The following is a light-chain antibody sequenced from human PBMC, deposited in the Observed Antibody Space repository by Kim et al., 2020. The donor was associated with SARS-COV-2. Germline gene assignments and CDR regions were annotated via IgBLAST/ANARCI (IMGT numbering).Light chain of an antibody. J-gene: IGLJ3*02. CDR3: AVWDYCLNGRV. Sequence: QRFTFSCSGIYSHIGDYPISLYQHAPGAAPKLLIDSYDLRLSGVPALFSGSKSGASACLAISGLQSEDEADYYCAVWDYCLNGRVFGGGTQLSVL. CDR1: YSHIGDYP. CDR2: SYD. V-gene: IGLV1-44*01.